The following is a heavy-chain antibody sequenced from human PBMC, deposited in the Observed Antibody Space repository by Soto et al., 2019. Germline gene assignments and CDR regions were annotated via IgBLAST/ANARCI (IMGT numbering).Heavy chain of an antibody. Sequence: QVQLVESGGGVVQPGRSLRLSCAASGFTFSSYGMHWVRQAPVKGLEWVAVIWYDGSNKYYADSVKGRFTISRDNSKNTLYLQMNSLRGEDTAVYYGARGQRMGYGMDVWGQGATVTV. D-gene: IGHD1-26*01. V-gene: IGHV3-33*01. CDR1: GFTFSSYG. J-gene: IGHJ6*02. CDR3: ARGQRMGYGMDV. CDR2: IWYDGSNK.